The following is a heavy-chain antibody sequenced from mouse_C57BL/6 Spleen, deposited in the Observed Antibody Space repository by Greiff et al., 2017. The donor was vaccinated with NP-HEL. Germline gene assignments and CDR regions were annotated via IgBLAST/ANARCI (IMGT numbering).Heavy chain of an antibody. CDR1: GYTFTSYW. D-gene: IGHD1-1*01. CDR2: IYPGSGST. J-gene: IGHJ1*03. V-gene: IGHV1-55*01. Sequence: QVQLQQPGAELVKPGASVKMSCKASGYTFTSYWITWVKQRPGQGLEWIGDIYPGSGSTNYNEKFKSKATLTVDTSSSTAYMQLSSLTSDDSAVYYCARGPYYSGSSYWYFDVWGTGTTVTVSS. CDR3: ARGPYYSGSSYWYFDV.